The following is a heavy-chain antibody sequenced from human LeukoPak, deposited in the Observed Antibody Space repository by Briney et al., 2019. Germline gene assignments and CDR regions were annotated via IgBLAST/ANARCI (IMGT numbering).Heavy chain of an antibody. D-gene: IGHD3-22*01. CDR2: INHSGST. CDR3: ARGRTMTKRFDI. CDR1: GGSFSGYY. V-gene: IGHV4-34*01. Sequence: SETLSLTCAVYGGSFSGYYWSWIRQPPGKGLEWIGEINHSGSTNYNPSLKSRVTISVGTSKNQFSLKLSSVTAADTAVYYCARGRTMTKRFDIWGQGTMVTVSS. J-gene: IGHJ3*02.